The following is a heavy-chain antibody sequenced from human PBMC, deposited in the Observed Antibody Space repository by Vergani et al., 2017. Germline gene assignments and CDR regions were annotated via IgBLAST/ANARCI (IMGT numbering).Heavy chain of an antibody. Sequence: QVQLVQSGAEVKKPGASVKVSCKASGYTFTSYGISWVRQAPGQGLEWMGWISANNGNTNYAQKLQGRVTMTTDTSTSTAYMELRSLRSDDTAVYYCARDRIVVVPAAMFDYYYYGMDVWGQGTTVTVSS. CDR2: ISANNGNT. CDR1: GYTFTSYG. D-gene: IGHD2-2*01. J-gene: IGHJ6*02. V-gene: IGHV1-18*01. CDR3: ARDRIVVVPAAMFDYYYYGMDV.